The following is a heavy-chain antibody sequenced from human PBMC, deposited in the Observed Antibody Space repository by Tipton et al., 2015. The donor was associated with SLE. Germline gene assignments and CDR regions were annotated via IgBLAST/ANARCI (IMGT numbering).Heavy chain of an antibody. Sequence: VQLVQSGGGLVQPGGSLRLSCAASGFTFSSYSMNWVRQAPGKGLEWVSSISSSSSYIYYADSVKGRFTISRDNAKNSLYLQMNSLRAEDTAVYYCARESRGITGTLDYWGQGTLVTVSS. CDR2: ISSSSSYI. CDR3: ARESRGITGTLDY. D-gene: IGHD1-7*01. CDR1: GFTFSSYS. J-gene: IGHJ4*02. V-gene: IGHV3-21*01.